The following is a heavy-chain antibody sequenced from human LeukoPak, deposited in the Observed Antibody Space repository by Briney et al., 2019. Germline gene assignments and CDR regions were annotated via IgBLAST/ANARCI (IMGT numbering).Heavy chain of an antibody. CDR2: INHSGST. V-gene: IGHV4-34*01. Sequence: SETLSLTCAVYGGSLSGYYWSWIRQPPGKGLEWIGEINHSGSTNYNPSLKSRVTISVDTSKNQFSLKLSSVTAADTAVYYCARGERGYGMDVWGQGTTVTVSS. J-gene: IGHJ6*02. CDR3: ARGERGYGMDV. D-gene: IGHD1-1*01. CDR1: GGSLSGYY.